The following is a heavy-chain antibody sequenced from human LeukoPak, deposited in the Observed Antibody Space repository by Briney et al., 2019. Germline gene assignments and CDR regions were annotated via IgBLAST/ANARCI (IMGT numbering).Heavy chain of an antibody. CDR3: ARDRAVPGRGYYFDC. D-gene: IGHD6-19*01. CDR2: IYIGGST. Sequence: PGGSLRLSCAASGFTVSSSYMTWVRQAPGKGLGWVSTIYIGGSTYYADSVKGRFTISRDNSKNTLYLQMNSLRAEDTAVYYCARDRAVPGRGYYFDCWGQGTLVTVSS. V-gene: IGHV3-53*01. CDR1: GFTVSSSY. J-gene: IGHJ4*02.